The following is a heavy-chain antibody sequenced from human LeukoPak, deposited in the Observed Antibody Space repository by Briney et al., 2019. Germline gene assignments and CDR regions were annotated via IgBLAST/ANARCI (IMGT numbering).Heavy chain of an antibody. CDR1: GSTFDDYA. D-gene: IGHD6-13*01. CDR3: AKEAAYSSSWYSTGNGMDV. J-gene: IGHJ6*02. V-gene: IGHV3-43*02. CDR2: ISGDGGST. Sequence: GGSLRLSCAASGSTFDDYAMHWVRQAPGKGLEWVSLISGDGGSTYYADSVKGRFTISRDNSKNSLYLQMNSLRTEDTALYYCAKEAAYSSSWYSTGNGMDVWGQGTTVTVSS.